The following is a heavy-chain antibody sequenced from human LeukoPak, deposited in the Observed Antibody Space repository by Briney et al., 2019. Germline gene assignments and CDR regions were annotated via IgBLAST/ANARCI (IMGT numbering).Heavy chain of an antibody. V-gene: IGHV4-59*01. CDR1: GASISSYY. CDR3: ARNLLLWFGESTNPAAFDI. CDR2: IYDSGST. Sequence: SETLSLTCTVSGASISSYYWSWIRQPPGKGLEWIGYIYDSGSTNSNPSLKSRVTISVDTSKNQFSLKLSSVTAADTAVYYCARNLLLWFGESTNPAAFDIWGQGTMVTVSS. J-gene: IGHJ3*02. D-gene: IGHD3-10*01.